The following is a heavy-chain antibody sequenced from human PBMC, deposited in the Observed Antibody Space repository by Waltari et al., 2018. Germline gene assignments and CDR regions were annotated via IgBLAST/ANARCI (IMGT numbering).Heavy chain of an antibody. V-gene: IGHV1-69*04. CDR3: AREGERYYYGSGSSPFDY. CDR2: IIPILGIA. CDR1: GGTFSSYA. J-gene: IGHJ4*02. D-gene: IGHD3-10*01. Sequence: QVQLVQSGAEVKKPGSSVKVSCKASGGTFSSYAISWVRQAPGQGLWWMGGIIPILGIANYAQKFQGRVTITADESTSTAYMELSSLRSEDTAVYYCAREGERYYYGSGSSPFDYWGQGTLVTVSS.